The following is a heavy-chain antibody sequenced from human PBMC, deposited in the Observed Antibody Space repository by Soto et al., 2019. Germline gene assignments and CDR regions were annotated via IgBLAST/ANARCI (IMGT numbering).Heavy chain of an antibody. CDR2: MNPGSGDT. V-gene: IGHV1-8*01. Sequence: ASVKVSCKASGYSFTNNDVSWVRQATGQGLEWMGWMNPGSGDTGYAQKFQGRVTMTRDISIATAYMELNNLRSDDTAIYYCARMETFGSLNWFDPWAQGTLGTVSS. D-gene: IGHD3-16*01. J-gene: IGHJ5*02. CDR1: GYSFTNND. CDR3: ARMETFGSLNWFDP.